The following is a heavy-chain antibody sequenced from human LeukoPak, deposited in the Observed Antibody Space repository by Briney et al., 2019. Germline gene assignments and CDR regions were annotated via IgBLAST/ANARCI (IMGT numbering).Heavy chain of an antibody. Sequence: PGGSLRLSCAASGFTFNSYAMSWVRQAPGKGLEWVSAISGSGDSTYYADSVKGRFTISRDNSKNTLYLQMNSLRAEDTAVYYCARGGADVRLRYFDWLGWGQGTLVTVSS. J-gene: IGHJ4*02. CDR3: ARGGADVRLRYFDWLG. V-gene: IGHV3-23*01. CDR1: GFTFNSYA. D-gene: IGHD3-9*01. CDR2: ISGSGDST.